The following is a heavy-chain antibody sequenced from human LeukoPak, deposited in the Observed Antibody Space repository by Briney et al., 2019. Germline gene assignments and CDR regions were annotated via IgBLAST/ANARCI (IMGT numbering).Heavy chain of an antibody. Sequence: PGRSLRLSCAASGFTFSSYAMSWVRQAPGKGLEWVSYISSSSSTIYYADSVKGRFTISRDNAKNSLYLQMNSLRAEDTAVYYCASGPPGYYGMDVWGQGTTVTVSS. V-gene: IGHV3-48*04. D-gene: IGHD7-27*01. CDR1: GFTFSSYA. CDR2: ISSSSSTI. J-gene: IGHJ6*02. CDR3: ASGPPGYYGMDV.